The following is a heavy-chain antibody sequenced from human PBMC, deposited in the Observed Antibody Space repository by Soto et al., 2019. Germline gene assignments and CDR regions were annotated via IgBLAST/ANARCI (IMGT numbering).Heavy chain of an antibody. CDR3: ASVTVGDYYDSSGYFDY. V-gene: IGHV4-39*01. CDR1: GGSISSSSYY. Sequence: SETLSLTCTVSGGSISSSSYYWGWIRQPPGKGLEWIGSIYYSGSTYYNPSLKSRVTISVDTSKNQFSLKLSSVTAADTAVYYCASVTVGDYYDSSGYFDYWGQGTLVTVSS. D-gene: IGHD3-22*01. CDR2: IYYSGST. J-gene: IGHJ4*02.